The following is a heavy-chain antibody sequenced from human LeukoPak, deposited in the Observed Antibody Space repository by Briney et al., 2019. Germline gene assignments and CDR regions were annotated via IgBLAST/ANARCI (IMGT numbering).Heavy chain of an antibody. J-gene: IGHJ4*02. CDR2: ISYSGST. CDR3: ARHMLRGPLVGNPYSYYFDY. CDR1: GGSTSSSSYY. D-gene: IGHD3-9*01. Sequence: SETLSLTCTVSGGSTSSSSYYWGWIRQPPGKGLEWIGSISYSGSTHYNPSLKSRVTMSVDTSKNQFSLKLSSVTAADTAVYYCARHMLRGPLVGNPYSYYFDYWGQGTLVSVSS. V-gene: IGHV4-39*01.